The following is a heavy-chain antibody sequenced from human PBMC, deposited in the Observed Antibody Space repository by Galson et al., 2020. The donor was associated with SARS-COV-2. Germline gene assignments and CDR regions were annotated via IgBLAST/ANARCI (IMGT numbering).Heavy chain of an antibody. J-gene: IGHJ4*02. V-gene: IGHV3-23*01. CDR2: ISGRGAII. CDR1: GFTFSTSV. D-gene: IGHD6-19*01. CDR3: AKGVGGSGWGR. Sequence: GGSLRLSCAASGFTFSTSVMSWVRQAPEKGLEWVSSISGRGAIIYYTDSVKGRFTISRDNSKSTLYLEMSSLRAEDTAVYYCAKGVGGSGWGRWGRGVLVAVSS.